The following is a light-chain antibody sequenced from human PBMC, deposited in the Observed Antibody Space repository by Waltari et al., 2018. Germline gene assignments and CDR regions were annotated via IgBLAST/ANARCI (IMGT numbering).Light chain of an antibody. CDR1: HGIRNF. V-gene: IGKV1-33*01. CDR3: QQYDTHPYN. J-gene: IGKJ2*01. Sequence: TGQGGHGIRNFLKWDQHKPGKAPKLRIDDVSNVETGDTSRFSGSGSETDCTLTITSLQREDIATYYWQQYDTHPYNLGPGTKREIK. CDR2: DVS.